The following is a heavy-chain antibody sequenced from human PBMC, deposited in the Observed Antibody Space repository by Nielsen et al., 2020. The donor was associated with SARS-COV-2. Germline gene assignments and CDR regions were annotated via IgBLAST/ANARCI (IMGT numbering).Heavy chain of an antibody. CDR3: ARLNRRILTPLALASLRFDY. Sequence: LRLSCTVSGDPMSDSNYYWVWIRQPPGKGLEWIASIYYCGITYYNTSLKSRVTISIDTSKNHFSLRLNSVAAADTAVYYCARLNRRILTPLALASLRFDYWGQGSLVTVSS. D-gene: IGHD3-3*02. V-gene: IGHV4-39*02. CDR2: IYYCGIT. J-gene: IGHJ4*02. CDR1: GDPMSDSNYY.